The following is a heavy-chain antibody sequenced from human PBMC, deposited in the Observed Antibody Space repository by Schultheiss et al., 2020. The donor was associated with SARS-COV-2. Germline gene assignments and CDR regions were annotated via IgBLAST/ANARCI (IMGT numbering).Heavy chain of an antibody. J-gene: IGHJ3*02. CDR1: GGSFSGYY. CDR3: ARRRTRITIFGVVHDAFDI. CDR2: INHSGST. D-gene: IGHD3-3*01. V-gene: IGHV4-34*01. Sequence: SETLSLTCAVYGGSFSGYYWNWIRQPPGKGLEWIGEINHSGSTDYNPSLKSRVTISVDTSKNQFSLKLSSVTAADTAVYYCARRRTRITIFGVVHDAFDIWGQGTMVTVSS.